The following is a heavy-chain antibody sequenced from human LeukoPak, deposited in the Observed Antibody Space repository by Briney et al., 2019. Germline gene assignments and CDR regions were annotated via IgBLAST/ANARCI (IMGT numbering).Heavy chain of an antibody. Sequence: GGSLRLSCAASGFTFSSYAMSWVRQAPGKGLEWVSAISGSGGSTYYADSVKGRFTISRDNSKNTLYLQMNSLRAEDTAVYYCAKCYYDSSGYSPDDAFDIWGQGTMVTVPS. CDR1: GFTFSSYA. D-gene: IGHD3-22*01. J-gene: IGHJ3*02. V-gene: IGHV3-23*01. CDR2: ISGSGGST. CDR3: AKCYYDSSGYSPDDAFDI.